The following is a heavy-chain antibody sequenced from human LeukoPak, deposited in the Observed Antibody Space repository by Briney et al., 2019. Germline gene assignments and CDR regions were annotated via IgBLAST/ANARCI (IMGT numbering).Heavy chain of an antibody. J-gene: IGHJ4*02. CDR1: GFTFSSYE. CDR3: ARRGYSDSSGYDY. CDR2: ISGSSSDI. Sequence: GGSLRLSCAGSGFTFSSYEMNWVRQAPGKGLEWVSSISGSSSDIYYADSVKGRFTISRDNAKNSLYLQINSLRAEDTAIYYCARRGYSDSSGYDYWGQGTLDTVSS. D-gene: IGHD3-22*01. V-gene: IGHV3-21*01.